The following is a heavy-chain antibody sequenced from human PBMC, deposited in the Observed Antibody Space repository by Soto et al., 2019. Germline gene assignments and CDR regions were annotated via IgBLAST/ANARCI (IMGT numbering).Heavy chain of an antibody. CDR3: ARSGVTGIVIPSHWFDP. Sequence: PSETLSLTCTVCGDCIGGVGYGSWIRQFPGRGLEWIGCISFSGSTYYNPALSNRISLSLDTSQNQFSLKLLSVTAADTAIYYCARSGVTGIVIPSHWFDPWGQGTLVTVSS. CDR2: ISFSGST. J-gene: IGHJ5*02. V-gene: IGHV4-31*03. CDR1: GDCIGGVGY. D-gene: IGHD2-21*02.